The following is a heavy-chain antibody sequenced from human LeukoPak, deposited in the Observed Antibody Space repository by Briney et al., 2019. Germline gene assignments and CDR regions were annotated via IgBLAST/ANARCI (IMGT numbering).Heavy chain of an antibody. CDR2: FDPEDGET. V-gene: IGHV1-24*01. D-gene: IGHD3-16*02. Sequence: ASVKVSCKVSRYTLNQLSIHWVRQAPGKGVEWMGGFDPEDGETIYAQKFQGRVTMTEDTSTDTAYMELSSLRSEDTAVYYCATAVMRDYVWGSYHRTFDYWGQGTLVTVSS. CDR1: RYTLNQLS. J-gene: IGHJ4*02. CDR3: ATAVMRDYVWGSYHRTFDY.